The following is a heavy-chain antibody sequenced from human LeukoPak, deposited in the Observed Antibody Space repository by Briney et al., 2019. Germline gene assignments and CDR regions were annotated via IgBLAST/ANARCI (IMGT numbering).Heavy chain of an antibody. Sequence: GASVKVSCRASGYTFTSYAMHWVRQAPGQRLEWMGWINAGNGNTKYSQKFQGRVTITGDTSARTAYMELSSLRSEDTAMYYCARTKVGYQLLGYWGQGTLVTVSS. CDR2: INAGNGNT. V-gene: IGHV1-3*01. J-gene: IGHJ4*02. CDR1: GYTFTSYA. CDR3: ARTKVGYQLLGY. D-gene: IGHD2-2*01.